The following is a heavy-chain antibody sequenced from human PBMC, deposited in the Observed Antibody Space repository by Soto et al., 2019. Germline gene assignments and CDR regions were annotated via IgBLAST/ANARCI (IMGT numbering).Heavy chain of an antibody. J-gene: IGHJ4*02. CDR1: GYTFTSYD. D-gene: IGHD3-16*02. CDR2: MNPNSGNT. CDR3: ARVRVYYDYIWGSYRQRYYFDY. V-gene: IGHV1-8*01. Sequence: GASVKVSCKASGYTFTSYDINWVRQATGQGLEWMGWMNPNSGNTGYAQKFQGRVTMTRNTSISTAYMELSSLRSEDTAVYYFARVRVYYDYIWGSYRQRYYFDYWGQGTLVTVSS.